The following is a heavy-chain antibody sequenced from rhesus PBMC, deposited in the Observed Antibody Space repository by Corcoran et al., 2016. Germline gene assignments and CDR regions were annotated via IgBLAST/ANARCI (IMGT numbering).Heavy chain of an antibody. CDR3: ARELTGVIIMTWKSPYYGLDS. Sequence: QVQLQESGPGLVKPSETLSLTCTVSGASISSNWWSWIRQPPGQGLEWIGGINGNSGSTNSNPSRKSRFTISKDASKNQFSLKLSSVTAADTAVYYCARELTGVIIMTWKSPYYGLDSWGQGVVVTVSS. D-gene: IGHD3-34*01. J-gene: IGHJ6*01. CDR1: GASISSNW. V-gene: IGHV4-80*01. CDR2: INGNSGST.